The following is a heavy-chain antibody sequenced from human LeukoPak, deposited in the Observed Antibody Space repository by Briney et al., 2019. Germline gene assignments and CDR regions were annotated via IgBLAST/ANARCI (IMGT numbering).Heavy chain of an antibody. V-gene: IGHV4-39*01. CDR1: GGSISSSSYY. J-gene: IGHJ4*02. Sequence: PSETLSLTCTVSGGSISSSSYYWGWIRQPPGKGLGWIGSIYYSGSTYYNPSLKSRVTISVDTSKNQFSLKLSSVTAADTAVYYCARHHGYYDILTGYYRKLYFDYWGQGTLVTVSS. CDR3: ARHHGYYDILTGYYRKLYFDY. CDR2: IYYSGST. D-gene: IGHD3-9*01.